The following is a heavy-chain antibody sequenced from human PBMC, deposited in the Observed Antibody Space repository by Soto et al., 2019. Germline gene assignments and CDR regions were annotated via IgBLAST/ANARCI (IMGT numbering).Heavy chain of an antibody. J-gene: IGHJ6*02. CDR2: IIPIYGTA. D-gene: IGHD4-17*01. Sequence: QVQLVQSGAEVKKPGSSVKVSCKASGGTFSSYAINWVRQAPGQGLEWMGGIIPIYGTANYAQKFQGRVTITADESTRTAYMELSSLRSEDTAVYYCARERYRVYGDKVLNYYYYGMDVWGQGTTVTVSS. CDR3: ARERYRVYGDKVLNYYYYGMDV. V-gene: IGHV1-69*12. CDR1: GGTFSSYA.